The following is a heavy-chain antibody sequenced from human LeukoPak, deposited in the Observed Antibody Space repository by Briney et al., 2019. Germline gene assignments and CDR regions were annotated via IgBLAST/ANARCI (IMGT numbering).Heavy chain of an antibody. D-gene: IGHD5-24*01. CDR1: GGSISSYY. V-gene: IGHV4-59*12. Sequence: PSETLSLTCTVSGGSISSYYWSWIRQPPGKGLEWIGYIYYSGSTNYNPSLKSRVTISVDTSKNQFSLKLSSVTAADTAVYYCARDLGDGYKNWGQGTLVTVSS. CDR2: IYYSGST. CDR3: ARDLGDGYKN. J-gene: IGHJ4*02.